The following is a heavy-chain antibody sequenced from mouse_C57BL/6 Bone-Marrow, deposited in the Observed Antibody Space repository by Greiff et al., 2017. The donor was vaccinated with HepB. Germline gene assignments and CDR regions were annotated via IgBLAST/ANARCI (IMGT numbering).Heavy chain of an antibody. J-gene: IGHJ4*01. V-gene: IGHV5-16*01. CDR2: INYDGSST. Sequence: EVQVVESEGGLVQPGRSMKLSCTASGFTFSDYYMAWVRQVPEKGLEWVANINYDGSSTYYLDSLKSRFIISRDNAKNILYLQMSSLKSEDTATYYCARGLFITTVVADYAMDYWGQGTSVTVSS. CDR1: GFTFSDYY. D-gene: IGHD1-1*01. CDR3: ARGLFITTVVADYAMDY.